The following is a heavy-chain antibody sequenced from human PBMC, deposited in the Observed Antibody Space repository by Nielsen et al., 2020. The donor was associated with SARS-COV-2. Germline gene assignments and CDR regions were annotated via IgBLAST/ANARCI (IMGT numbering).Heavy chain of an antibody. CDR3: ALSRGAQVGGNWFDP. D-gene: IGHD2-15*01. V-gene: IGHV4-59*08. Sequence: SETLSLTCTVSGASISSYYWTWIRQPPGKGLEWIGYIYNSGSTNYNPSLKSRVTESVDISKNQFSLRLSSVTAADTAVYYCALSRGAQVGGNWFDPWGQGTLVIVSS. CDR2: IYNSGST. J-gene: IGHJ5*02. CDR1: GASISSYY.